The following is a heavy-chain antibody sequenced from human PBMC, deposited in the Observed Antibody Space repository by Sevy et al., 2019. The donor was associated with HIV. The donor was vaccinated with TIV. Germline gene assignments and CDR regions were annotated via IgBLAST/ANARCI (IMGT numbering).Heavy chain of an antibody. D-gene: IGHD3-3*01. V-gene: IGHV3-7*01. CDR1: GFTFSSYW. J-gene: IGHJ5*02. Sequence: GGSLRLSREGSGFTFSSYWMNWVRQAPGKGLEWVANSKGDGSEKYYVDSVKGRFTISRDNAKNSLYLQMNSLTAEDTAMYYCARGEDYDFWRPNWFDPWGQGTLVTVSS. CDR2: SKGDGSEK. CDR3: ARGEDYDFWRPNWFDP.